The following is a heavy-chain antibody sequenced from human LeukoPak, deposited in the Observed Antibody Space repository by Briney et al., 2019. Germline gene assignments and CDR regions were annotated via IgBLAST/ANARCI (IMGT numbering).Heavy chain of an antibody. CDR2: IYHSGST. CDR3: ARAPEDIVVVPAAIRFDP. CDR1: GGSISSGGYY. J-gene: IGHJ5*02. D-gene: IGHD2-2*01. Sequence: SETLSLTCTVSGGSISSGGYYWSWIRQPPGKGLEWIGYIYHSGSTYYNPSLKSRVTISVDRSKNQFSLKLSSVTAADTAVYYCARAPEDIVVVPAAIRFDPWGQGTLVAVSS. V-gene: IGHV4-30-2*01.